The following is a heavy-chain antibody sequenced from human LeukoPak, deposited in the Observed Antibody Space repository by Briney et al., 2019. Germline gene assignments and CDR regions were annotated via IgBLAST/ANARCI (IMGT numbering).Heavy chain of an antibody. CDR1: GGSFSGYY. D-gene: IGHD4-11*01. J-gene: IGHJ3*01. CDR2: ITHSGST. CDR3: AKDYTS. Sequence: SETLSLTCAVYGGSFSGYYWSWIRQPPGKGLEWIGEITHSGSTNYNSSLKSRVTISVDTSKNQFSLKLNSVTAADTAVYYCAKDYTSWGQGTMVTVSS. V-gene: IGHV4-34*01.